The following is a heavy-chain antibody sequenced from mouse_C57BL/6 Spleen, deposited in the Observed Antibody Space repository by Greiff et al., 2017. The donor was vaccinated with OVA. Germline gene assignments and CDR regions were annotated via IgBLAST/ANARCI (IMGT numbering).Heavy chain of an antibody. CDR1: GYSITSGYY. Sequence: EVQLVESGPGLVKPSQSLSLTCSVTGYSITSGYYWNWIRQFPGNKLEWMGYISYDGSNNYNPSLKNRISITRDPSKNQFFLKLNSVTTEDTATYCCARWVWLPNWYFDVWGTGTTVTVSS. CDR2: ISYDGSN. J-gene: IGHJ1*03. D-gene: IGHD2-2*01. CDR3: ARWVWLPNWYFDV. V-gene: IGHV3-6*01.